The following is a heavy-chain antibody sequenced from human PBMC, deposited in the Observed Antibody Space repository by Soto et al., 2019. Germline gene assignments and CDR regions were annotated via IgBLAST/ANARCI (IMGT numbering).Heavy chain of an antibody. J-gene: IGHJ4*02. Sequence: PSETLSLTCTVSGGSISSYYWSWIRQPPGKGLEWIGYIYYSGSTNYNPSLKSRVTISVDTSKNHFSLKLSSVTSADTAVYYCARRYGPYFDYWGQGTLVTVPS. CDR2: IYYSGST. CDR1: GGSISSYY. D-gene: IGHD4-17*01. V-gene: IGHV4-59*01. CDR3: ARRYGPYFDY.